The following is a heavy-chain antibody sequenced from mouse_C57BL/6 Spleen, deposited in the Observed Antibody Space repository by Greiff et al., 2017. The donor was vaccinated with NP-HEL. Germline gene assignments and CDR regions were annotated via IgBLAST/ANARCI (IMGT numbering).Heavy chain of an antibody. Sequence: QVQLKESGPELVKPGASVKISCKASGYSFTSYYIHWVKQRPGQGLEWIGWIYPGSGNTKYNEKFKGKATLTADTSSSTAYMQLSSLTSEDSAVYYCAPNSNWDYYAMDYWGQGTSVTVSS. D-gene: IGHD2-5*01. V-gene: IGHV1-66*01. CDR2: IYPGSGNT. J-gene: IGHJ4*01. CDR3: APNSNWDYYAMDY. CDR1: GYSFTSYY.